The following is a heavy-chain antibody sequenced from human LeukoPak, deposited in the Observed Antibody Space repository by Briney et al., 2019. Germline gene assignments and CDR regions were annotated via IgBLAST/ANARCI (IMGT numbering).Heavy chain of an antibody. CDR3: ARDNGYNQLGGPDAFDI. V-gene: IGHV4-39*02. CDR2: IYYSGST. J-gene: IGHJ3*02. D-gene: IGHD5-24*01. CDR1: GGSISSSSYY. Sequence: PSETLSLTCTVSGGSISSSSYYWGWIRQPPGKGLEWIGSIYYSGSTYYNPSLKSRVTISVDTSKNQFSLKLSSVTAADTAVYYCARDNGYNQLGGPDAFDIWGQGTMVTVSS.